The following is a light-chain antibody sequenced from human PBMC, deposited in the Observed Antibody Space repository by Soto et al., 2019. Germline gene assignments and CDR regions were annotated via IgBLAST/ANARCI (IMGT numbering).Light chain of an antibody. CDR1: QSVSSY. CDR2: DAS. J-gene: IGKJ4*01. CDR3: QQRSNWPLT. Sequence: EIVLTQSPATLSMSPGERATLSCRASQSVSSYLAWYQQKPGQAPRLLIYDASNRAAGIPARFSGSGSGTDVTLTISSLEPADFAVYYCQQRSNWPLTFGGGTKVDI. V-gene: IGKV3-11*01.